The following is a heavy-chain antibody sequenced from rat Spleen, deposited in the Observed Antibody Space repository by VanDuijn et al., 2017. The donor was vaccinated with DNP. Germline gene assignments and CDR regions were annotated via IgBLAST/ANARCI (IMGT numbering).Heavy chain of an antibody. CDR2: IIYDGSRT. J-gene: IGHJ3*01. CDR3: STSTGAY. Sequence: EVQLVESGGGLVQPGXXXKLSCAXXGFXXXDYXXXWVXSAPSKGLEWAPTIIYDGSRTYYRETVKGRFTISRDNAKSTLYLQMDSLRSEDTATYFCSTSTGAYWGQGTLVTVSS. CDR1: GFXXXDYX. V-gene: IGHV5S10*01. D-gene: IGHD1-2*01.